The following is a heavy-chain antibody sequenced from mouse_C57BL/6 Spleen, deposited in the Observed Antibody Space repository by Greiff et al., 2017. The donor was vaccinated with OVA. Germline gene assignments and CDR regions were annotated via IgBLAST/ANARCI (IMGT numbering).Heavy chain of an antibody. V-gene: IGHV1-15*01. CDR3: TNYYGSSPFDY. J-gene: IGHJ2*01. CDR1: GYKFTDYE. Sequence: HLQQSGAELVRPGASVTLSCKASGYKFTDYEMHWVKQTPVHGLEWIGAIDPETGGTAYNQKFKGKAILTADKSSSTAYMELRSLTSEDSAVYYCTNYYGSSPFDYWGQGTTLTVSS. D-gene: IGHD1-1*01. CDR2: IDPETGGT.